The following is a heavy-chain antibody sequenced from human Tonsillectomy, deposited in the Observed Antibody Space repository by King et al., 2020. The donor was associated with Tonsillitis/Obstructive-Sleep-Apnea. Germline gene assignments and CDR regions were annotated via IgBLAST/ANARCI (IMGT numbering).Heavy chain of an antibody. CDR3: ARVTIFGVVIDAFDI. J-gene: IGHJ3*02. Sequence: EVQLVESGGGLIQPGGSLRLSCAASGFTVSSNYMSWVRQAPGKGLEWVSVSYSGDTKYCAVSVKGRFTISRDNSKNTPYLQMNSLRAEDTAVYYCARVTIFGVVIDAFDIWGQGTMVTVSS. CDR1: GFTVSSNY. V-gene: IGHV3-53*01. CDR2: SYSGDTK. D-gene: IGHD3-3*01.